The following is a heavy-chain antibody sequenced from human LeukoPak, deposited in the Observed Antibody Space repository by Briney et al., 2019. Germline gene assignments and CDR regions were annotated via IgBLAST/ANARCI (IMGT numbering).Heavy chain of an antibody. V-gene: IGHV3-21*01. Sequence: GGSLRLSCAASGFTFSSYSMNWVRQAPGKGLEWVSSISSSSSYIYYADSVKGRFTISRVNAKNSLYLQMNSLRAEDTAVYYCARDGQEKGGIVLMVYATPYYYYGMDVWGQGTTVTVSS. CDR2: ISSSSSYI. D-gene: IGHD2-8*01. CDR1: GFTFSSYS. J-gene: IGHJ6*02. CDR3: ARDGQEKGGIVLMVYATPYYYYGMDV.